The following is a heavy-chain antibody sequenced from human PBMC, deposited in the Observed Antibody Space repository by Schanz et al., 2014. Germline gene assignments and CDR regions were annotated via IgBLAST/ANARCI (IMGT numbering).Heavy chain of an antibody. V-gene: IGHV3-72*01. J-gene: IGHJ4*02. Sequence: EVQLVESGGGLVQPGGSLRLSCAASGFTFSDHYMDWVRQAPGKGLEWVGRITNKPNNYNTEYAASVKGRFTISRDDSRNSLYLQMSSLKTEDTAVYYCVRRDVHPFWGQGALVTVSA. D-gene: IGHD3-16*01. CDR2: ITNKPNNYNT. CDR3: VRRDVHPF. CDR1: GFTFSDHY.